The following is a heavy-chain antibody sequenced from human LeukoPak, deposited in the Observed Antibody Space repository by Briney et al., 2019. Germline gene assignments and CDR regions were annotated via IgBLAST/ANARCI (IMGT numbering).Heavy chain of an antibody. CDR3: ARSPPDSSGSYYPLHY. V-gene: IGHV3-73*01. J-gene: IGHJ4*02. CDR1: GFTFSDSA. D-gene: IGHD3-22*01. CDR2: IRNKAKSYAT. Sequence: PGGSLKLSCAASGFTFSDSAMHWVRQASGKGLEWVGRIRNKAKSYATAYAESVKGRFTISRDDSKNSLYLQMNSLKTEDTAVYYCARSPPDSSGSYYPLHYWGQGTLVTVSS.